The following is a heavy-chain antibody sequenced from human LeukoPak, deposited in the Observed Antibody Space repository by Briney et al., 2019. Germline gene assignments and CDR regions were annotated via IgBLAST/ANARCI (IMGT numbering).Heavy chain of an antibody. CDR2: IYTSGST. CDR1: GGSISSYY. CDR3: ARASSGWPYYYYGMDV. J-gene: IGHJ6*02. D-gene: IGHD6-19*01. Sequence: PSETLSLTCTVSGGSISSYYRSWIRQPAGKGLEWIGRIYTSGSTNYNPSLKSRVTMSVDTSKNQFSLKLSSVTAADTAVYYCARASSGWPYYYYGMDVWGQGTTVTVSS. V-gene: IGHV4-4*07.